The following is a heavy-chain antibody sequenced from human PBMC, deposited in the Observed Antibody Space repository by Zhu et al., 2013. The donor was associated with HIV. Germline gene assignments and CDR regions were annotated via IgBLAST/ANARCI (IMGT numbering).Heavy chain of an antibody. CDR1: GYSFASYW. D-gene: IGHD3-3*01. Sequence: VQLVQSGAEVKKPGESLKISCKGSGYSFASYWIGWVRQMPGKGLEWMGIIYPGDSDTRYSPSFQGQVTISADKSISTAYLQWSSLKASDTAMYYCARHDGQWRGMTIFGVGIDYWGQGTLVTVPS. CDR2: IYPGDSDT. V-gene: IGHV5-51*01. CDR3: ARHDGQWRGMTIFGVGIDY. J-gene: IGHJ4*02.